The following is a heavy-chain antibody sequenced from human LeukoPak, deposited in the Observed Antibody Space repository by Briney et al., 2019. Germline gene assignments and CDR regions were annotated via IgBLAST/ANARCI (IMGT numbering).Heavy chain of an antibody. V-gene: IGHV4-34*01. CDR1: GGSFSGYY. D-gene: IGHD5-12*01. Sequence: PSETLSLTCAVYGGSFSGYYWSWIRQPPGKGLEWIGEINHSGSTNYNPSLKSRVTISVDTSKNQFSLKLSSVTVADTAVYYCARGGIVATTLFDYWGQGTLVTVSS. CDR3: ARGGIVATTLFDY. J-gene: IGHJ4*02. CDR2: INHSGST.